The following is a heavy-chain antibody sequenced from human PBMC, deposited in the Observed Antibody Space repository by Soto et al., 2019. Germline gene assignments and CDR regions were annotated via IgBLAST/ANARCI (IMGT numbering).Heavy chain of an antibody. CDR3: ARRKGGSGSSGYYFSPDAFDI. CDR1: GYSFTSYW. V-gene: IGHV5-51*01. CDR2: IYPGDSDT. J-gene: IGHJ3*02. D-gene: IGHD3-22*01. Sequence: PGESLKISCKGSGYSFTSYWINWVRQMPGKGLEWMGIIYPGDSDTRYSPSFQGQVTISADKSISTAYLQWSSLKASDTAMYYCARRKGGSGSSGYYFSPDAFDIWGQGTMVTVSS.